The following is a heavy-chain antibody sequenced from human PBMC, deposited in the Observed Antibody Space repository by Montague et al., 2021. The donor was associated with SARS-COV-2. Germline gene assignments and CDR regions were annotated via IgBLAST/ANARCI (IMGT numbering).Heavy chain of an antibody. J-gene: IGHJ3*02. CDR1: GDSISRSRYF. V-gene: IGHV4-39*02. CDR3: ARCGLENGFDI. CDR2: IYFTGXT. D-gene: IGHD3/OR15-3a*01. Sequence: SETLSLTCTVSGDSISRSRYFWAWIRQPPGMELEWIGSIYFTGXTXYXXYLKSRVTISIDTSKNHFSLRLSSVTAADSAVFYCARCGLENGFDIWGLGTLITVSS.